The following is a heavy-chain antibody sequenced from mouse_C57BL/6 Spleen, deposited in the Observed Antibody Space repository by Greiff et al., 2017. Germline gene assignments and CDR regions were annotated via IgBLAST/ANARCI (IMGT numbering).Heavy chain of an antibody. V-gene: IGHV1-15*01. D-gene: IGHD4-1*01. CDR1: GYTFTDYE. J-gene: IGHJ2*01. CDR3: SNWDVDY. Sequence: VQLQQSGAELVRPGASVTLSCKASGYTFTDYEMHWVKQTPVHGLEWIGALDPETGGTAYNQKFKSKAILTADKSSSTAYMELRSLTSEDSAVYYCSNWDVDYWGQGTTLTVSS. CDR2: LDPETGGT.